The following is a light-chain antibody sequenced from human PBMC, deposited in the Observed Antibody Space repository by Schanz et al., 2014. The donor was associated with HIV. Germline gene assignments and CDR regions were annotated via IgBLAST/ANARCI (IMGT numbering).Light chain of an antibody. Sequence: QSALTQPASVSGSPGQSITISCTGTSRDVGGYNYLSWYQQHPGKAPKLMIYDVTNRPSGVSNRFSGSKSGNTASLTISGLQAEDETDYYCSSYSTSDTLVFGGGTKLTVL. V-gene: IGLV2-14*03. CDR2: DVT. CDR1: SRDVGGYNY. J-gene: IGLJ2*01. CDR3: SSYSTSDTLV.